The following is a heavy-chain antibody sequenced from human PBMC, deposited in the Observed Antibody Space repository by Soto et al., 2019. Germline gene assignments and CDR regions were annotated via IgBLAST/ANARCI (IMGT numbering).Heavy chain of an antibody. CDR3: ARERCDRASCRPNFDS. CDR1: GGSFSGYY. D-gene: IGHD2-2*01. Sequence: QVQLQQWGAGLLKPSESLSLTCAVYGGSFSGYYWSWIRQPPGKGLEWIGEINHSGSTNYNPSLKSRVTISVDTSKNQFSLKLISVTAADTAVYYCARERCDRASCRPNFDSWGQGILVTVSS. J-gene: IGHJ4*02. CDR2: INHSGST. V-gene: IGHV4-34*01.